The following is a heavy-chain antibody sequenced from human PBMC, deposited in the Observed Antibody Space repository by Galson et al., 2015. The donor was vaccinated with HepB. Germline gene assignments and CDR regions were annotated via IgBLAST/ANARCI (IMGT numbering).Heavy chain of an antibody. Sequence: VKVSCKASGYEFSTYALNWVRQAPGQGLEWMGWINTKTGNPTIAQGLTGHFVLSLDTAVNTAYLQISSLKAEDTAVYYCARDISLRLTDIWYFYNYGMDVWGQGTTVTVSS. D-gene: IGHD6-13*01. CDR2: INTKTGNP. V-gene: IGHV7-4-1*02. CDR1: GYEFSTYA. CDR3: ARDISLRLTDIWYFYNYGMDV. J-gene: IGHJ6*02.